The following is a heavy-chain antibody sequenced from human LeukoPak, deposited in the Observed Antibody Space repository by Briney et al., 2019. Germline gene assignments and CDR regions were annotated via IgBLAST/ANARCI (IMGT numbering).Heavy chain of an antibody. V-gene: IGHV3-48*01. CDR3: ARDPAIQTWLSAYYFDS. Sequence: GGSLRLSCAASGFNLKTYSINWVRQAPGKGLEWISYITSDSAFMYYADSVKGRFTISRDNAKNSVYLQMHSLRVEDTAVYYCARDPAIQTWLSAYYFDSWGQGTQVTVSS. J-gene: IGHJ4*02. CDR1: GFNLKTYS. D-gene: IGHD3-22*01. CDR2: ITSDSAFM.